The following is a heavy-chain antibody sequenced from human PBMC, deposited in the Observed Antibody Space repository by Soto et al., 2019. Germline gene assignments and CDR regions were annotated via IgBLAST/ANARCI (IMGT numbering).Heavy chain of an antibody. Sequence: NPSETLSLTCSVSDDSISRGGYYWTWVRQPPGKGLEWIGEIYHSGSTNYNPSLKSRVTISVDKSKSQFSLKLSSVTAADTAVYYCARDYMVRGVMRWFDPWGQRTLVTVSS. CDR1: DDSISRGGYY. CDR3: ARDYMVRGVMRWFDP. CDR2: IYHSGST. J-gene: IGHJ5*02. V-gene: IGHV4-4*02. D-gene: IGHD3-10*01.